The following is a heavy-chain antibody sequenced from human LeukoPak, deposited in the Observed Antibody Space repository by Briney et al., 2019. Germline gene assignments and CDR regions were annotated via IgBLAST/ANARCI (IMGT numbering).Heavy chain of an antibody. CDR3: ATGVLTGYYKGRYFDY. Sequence: ASVWVSCKASGYTFTGYYMHWVRQAPGQGLEWMGWINPNSGGTNYAQKFQGRVTMTRDTSISTAYMELSRLRSDDTAVYYCATGVLTGYYKGRYFDYWGQGTLVTVSS. J-gene: IGHJ4*02. D-gene: IGHD3-9*01. CDR1: GYTFTGYY. V-gene: IGHV1-2*02. CDR2: INPNSGGT.